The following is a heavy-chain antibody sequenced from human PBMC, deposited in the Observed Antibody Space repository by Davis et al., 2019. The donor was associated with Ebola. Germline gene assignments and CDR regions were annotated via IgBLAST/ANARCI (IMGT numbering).Heavy chain of an antibody. V-gene: IGHV5-10-1*01. CDR3: ARPGLRGYGVDY. Sequence: GGSLRLSCKGSGYSFTSYWIGWVRQMPGKGLEWMGRIDPTDSYTNYSPSFQGHVTFSADKSISTAYLHWSSLKASDTAMYYCARPGLRGYGVDYWGQGTLVTVSS. J-gene: IGHJ4*02. CDR2: IDPTDSYT. D-gene: IGHD4-17*01. CDR1: GYSFTSYW.